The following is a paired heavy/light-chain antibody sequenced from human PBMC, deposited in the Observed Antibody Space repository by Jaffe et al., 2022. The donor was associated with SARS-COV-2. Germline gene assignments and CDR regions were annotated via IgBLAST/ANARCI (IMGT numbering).Heavy chain of an antibody. V-gene: IGHV3-48*02. CDR1: GFTFSSYS. Sequence: EVQLVESGGGLVQPGGSLRLSCAASGFTFSSYSMNWVRQAPGKGLEWVSYISSSSSTIYYADSVKGRFTISRDNAKNSLYLQMNSLRDEDTAVYYCSCWGSSSPLFYFDYWGQGTLVTVSS. CDR2: ISSSSSTI. J-gene: IGHJ4*02. CDR3: SCWGSSSPLFYFDY. D-gene: IGHD6-6*01.
Light chain of an antibody. J-gene: IGKJ4*01. V-gene: IGKV1-39*01. CDR1: QSISSY. Sequence: DIQMTQSPSSLSASVGDRVTITCRASQSISSYLNWYQQKPGKAPKLLIYAASSLQSGVPSRFSGSGSGTDFTLTISSLQPEDFATYYCQQSYSTPVLTFGGGTKVEIK. CDR3: QQSYSTPVLT. CDR2: AAS.